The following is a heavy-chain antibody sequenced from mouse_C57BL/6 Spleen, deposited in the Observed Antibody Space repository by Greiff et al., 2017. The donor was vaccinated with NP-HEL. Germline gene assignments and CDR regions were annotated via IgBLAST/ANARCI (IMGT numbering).Heavy chain of an antibody. CDR2: IHPNSGST. Sequence: QVQLQQPGAELVKPGASVKLSCKASGYTFTSYWMHWVKQRPGQGLEWIGMIHPNSGSTNYNEKFKSKATLTVDKSSSTAYMQLSSLTSEDSAVYYCARGRNRGDDGAWFAYWGQGTLVTVSA. D-gene: IGHD2-2*01. CDR3: ARGRNRGDDGAWFAY. CDR1: GYTFTSYW. V-gene: IGHV1-64*01. J-gene: IGHJ3*01.